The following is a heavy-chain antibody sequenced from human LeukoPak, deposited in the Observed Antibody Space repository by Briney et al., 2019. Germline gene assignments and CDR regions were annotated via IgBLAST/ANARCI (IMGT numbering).Heavy chain of an antibody. Sequence: SETLSLTCTVSGGSISSSSYYWGWIRQPPGKGLEWIGSIYYSGSTYYNPSLKSRVTISVDTSKNQFSLKLSSVTAADTAVYYCARDRQGFDAFDIWGQGTMVTVSS. D-gene: IGHD6-6*01. CDR3: ARDRQGFDAFDI. V-gene: IGHV4-39*02. CDR1: GGSISSSSYY. CDR2: IYYSGST. J-gene: IGHJ3*02.